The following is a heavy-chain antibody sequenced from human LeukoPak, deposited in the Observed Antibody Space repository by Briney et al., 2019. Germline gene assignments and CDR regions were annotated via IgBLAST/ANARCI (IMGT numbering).Heavy chain of an antibody. J-gene: IGHJ4*02. Sequence: SETLSLTCTVSGGSISSGGYYWSWIRQYPGKGLEWIGYIYYSGSTDYNPSLKSRVIISLDTSKNQFSLKLSSVTAADTAVYYCARDTYSGSGSFGEIDYWDRGTLVTVSS. CDR2: IYYSGST. CDR3: ARDTYSGSGSFGEIDY. D-gene: IGHD3-10*01. CDR1: GGSISSGGYY. V-gene: IGHV4-31*03.